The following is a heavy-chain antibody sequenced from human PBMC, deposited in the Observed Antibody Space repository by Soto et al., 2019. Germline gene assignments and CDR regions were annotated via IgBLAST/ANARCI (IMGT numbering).Heavy chain of an antibody. D-gene: IGHD1-26*01. CDR3: AREISTKFSVDY. CDR2: ISSDGGSY. V-gene: IGHV3-30-3*01. CDR1: GFTFSYYS. J-gene: IGHJ4*02. Sequence: GGSLRLSCAASGFTFSYYSMHWVRQAPGKGLEWVAVISSDGGSYYYADSVKGRFTISRDNSKNTLYVQMNSLRGEDTAVYYCAREISTKFSVDYWGQGTLVTVSS.